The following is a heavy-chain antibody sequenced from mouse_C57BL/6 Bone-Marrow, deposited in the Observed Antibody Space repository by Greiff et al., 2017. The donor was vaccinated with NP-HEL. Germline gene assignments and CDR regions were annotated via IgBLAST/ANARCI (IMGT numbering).Heavy chain of an antibody. D-gene: IGHD1-1*01. Sequence: DVKLQESGAELVRPGASVKLSCTASGFNIKDDYMHWVKQRPEQGLEWIGWIDPENGDTEYASKFQGKATITADTSSNTAYLQLSSLTSEDTAVYYCTTDYGSSGAWFAYWGQGTLVTVSA. CDR2: IDPENGDT. J-gene: IGHJ3*01. CDR1: GFNIKDDY. CDR3: TTDYGSSGAWFAY. V-gene: IGHV14-4*01.